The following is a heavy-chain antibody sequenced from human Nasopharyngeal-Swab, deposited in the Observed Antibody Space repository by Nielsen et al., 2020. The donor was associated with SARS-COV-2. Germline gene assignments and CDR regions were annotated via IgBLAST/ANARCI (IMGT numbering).Heavy chain of an antibody. V-gene: IGHV1-8*01. D-gene: IGHD6-6*01. CDR3: ARTYSSSSPYYYYGMDV. CDR2: MNPNSGNT. J-gene: IGHJ6*02. Sequence: VGQAPGQGLEGMGWMNPNSGNTGYAQKFQGRVAMTRNTSISTAYMELSSLRSEDTAVYYCARTYSSSSPYYYYGMDVWGQGTTVTVSS.